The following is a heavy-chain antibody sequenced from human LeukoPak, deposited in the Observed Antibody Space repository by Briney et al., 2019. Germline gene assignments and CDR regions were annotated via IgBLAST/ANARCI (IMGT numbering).Heavy chain of an antibody. CDR3: ARRGCYGGNCYPCDY. Sequence: GGSLRLSCAASGFTFSSYAMSWVRQAPGKGLEWVSAISGGGGDSTYYADSVKGRFTISRDNSKNTLYLQMSSLRAEDTAVYFCARRGCYGGNCYPCDYWGQGTLVTVSS. D-gene: IGHD2-21*02. V-gene: IGHV3-23*01. CDR2: ISGGGGDST. J-gene: IGHJ4*02. CDR1: GFTFSSYA.